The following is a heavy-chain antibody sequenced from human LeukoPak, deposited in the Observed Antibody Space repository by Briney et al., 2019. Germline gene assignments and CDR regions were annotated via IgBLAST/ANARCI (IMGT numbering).Heavy chain of an antibody. CDR2: ISTYNAKT. D-gene: IGHD1-26*01. V-gene: IGHV1-18*01. CDR3: ARDTGSNFFDP. CDR1: GYTFTTYG. J-gene: IGHJ5*02. Sequence: ASGKVSCKASGYTFTTYGIIWVRQAPGPGLEWMGWISTYNAKTKYAQNLQGRVAMTTDTSTSTVYMELRSLTSDDTAVYYCARDTGSNFFDPWGQGTLVTVAS.